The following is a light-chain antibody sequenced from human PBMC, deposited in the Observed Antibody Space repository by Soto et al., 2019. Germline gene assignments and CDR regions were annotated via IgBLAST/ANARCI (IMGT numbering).Light chain of an antibody. CDR2: LGS. CDR1: QSLLHSNGYNY. J-gene: IGKJ2*01. V-gene: IGKV2-28*01. Sequence: DIVMTQSPLSLPVTPGEPAPISCRSSQSLLHSNGYNYLDWYLQKPGQSPQLLIYLGSNRSSGVPDRFSGSGSGTDFTLKISRVEAEDVGVYYCMQALRTYTFGQGTKLEIK. CDR3: MQALRTYT.